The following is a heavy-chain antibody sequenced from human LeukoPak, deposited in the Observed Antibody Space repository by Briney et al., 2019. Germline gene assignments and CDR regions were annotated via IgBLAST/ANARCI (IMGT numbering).Heavy chain of an antibody. D-gene: IGHD3-22*01. Sequence: PSETLSLTCTVSGGSISSSSYYWGWIRQPPGKGLEWIGSIYYSGSTYYNPSLKSRVTISVDTSKNQFSLKLSSVTAADTAVYYCASCKPDYYDSRNWFDPWGQGTLVTVSS. CDR3: ASCKPDYYDSRNWFDP. V-gene: IGHV4-39*07. J-gene: IGHJ5*02. CDR1: GGSISSSSYY. CDR2: IYYSGST.